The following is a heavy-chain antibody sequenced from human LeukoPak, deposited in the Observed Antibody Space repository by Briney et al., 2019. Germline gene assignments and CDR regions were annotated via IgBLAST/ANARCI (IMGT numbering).Heavy chain of an antibody. CDR3: AKVSGGGLYYDGMDV. CDR1: GFTFGDYG. V-gene: IGHV3-49*03. CDR2: IRSTAFGGTT. J-gene: IGHJ6*02. Sequence: GGSLRLSCAASGFTFGDYGLNWFRQAPGKGLEWVGFIRSTAFGGTTQYAASVKGRFTISRDDSKSTAYLQMNSLRAEDTAVYYCAKVSGGGLYYDGMDVWGQGTTVTVSS. D-gene: IGHD1-14*01.